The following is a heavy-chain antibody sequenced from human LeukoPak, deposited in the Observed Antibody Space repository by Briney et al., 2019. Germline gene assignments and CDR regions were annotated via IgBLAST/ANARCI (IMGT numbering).Heavy chain of an antibody. CDR1: GGSISSGGYY. J-gene: IGHJ4*02. Sequence: PSETLSLTCTVSGGSISSGGYYWSWIRQPTGKGLEWIGYIYHSGSTYYNPSLKSRVTISVDRSKNQFSLKLSSVTAADTAVYYCAREGGYGSGSYRYFDYWGQGTLVTVSS. V-gene: IGHV4-30-2*01. CDR2: IYHSGST. CDR3: AREGGYGSGSYRYFDY. D-gene: IGHD3-10*01.